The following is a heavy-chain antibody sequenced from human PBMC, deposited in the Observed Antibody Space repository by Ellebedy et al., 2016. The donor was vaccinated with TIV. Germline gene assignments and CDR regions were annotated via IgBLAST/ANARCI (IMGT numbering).Heavy chain of an antibody. CDR1: GFTFRDFA. V-gene: IGHV3-23*01. CDR2: ISGSGGST. D-gene: IGHD1-26*01. CDR3: AKGGGSYPFDY. J-gene: IGHJ4*02. Sequence: GESLKISCAASGFTFRDFAMSWVRQAPGKGLEWVSAISGSGGSTYYADSVKGRFTISRDNSKNTLYLQMNSLRAEDTAVYYCAKGGGSYPFDYWGQGTLVTVSS.